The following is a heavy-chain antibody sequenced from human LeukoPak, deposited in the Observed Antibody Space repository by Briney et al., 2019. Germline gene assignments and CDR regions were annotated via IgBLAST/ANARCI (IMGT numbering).Heavy chain of an antibody. V-gene: IGHV4-59*01. J-gene: IGHJ4*02. CDR2: IYYSGST. D-gene: IGHD3-22*01. Sequence: SETLSLTCTVSGGSISSYYWSWIRQPPGKGLEWIGYIYYSGSTNYKPSLKSRVTISVKTSKNQFSLKLSSVTAADTAVYYCARVTGYMIEDYFDYWGQGTLVTVSS. CDR3: ARVTGYMIEDYFDY. CDR1: GGSISSYY.